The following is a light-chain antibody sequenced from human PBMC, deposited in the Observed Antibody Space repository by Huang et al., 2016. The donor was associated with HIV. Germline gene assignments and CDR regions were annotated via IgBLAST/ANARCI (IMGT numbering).Light chain of an antibody. J-gene: IGKJ2*01. CDR2: DAS. CDR3: QQYDNVPYT. Sequence: DIQMTQSPSSLSASVGDRVTITCQASQDISNYLNWYQQKPGKAPKLLIYDASNLETGGPSRFSGSGSGTDFTLTINSLQPEDVATYYCQQYDNVPYTFGQGTNLEIK. CDR1: QDISNY. V-gene: IGKV1-33*01.